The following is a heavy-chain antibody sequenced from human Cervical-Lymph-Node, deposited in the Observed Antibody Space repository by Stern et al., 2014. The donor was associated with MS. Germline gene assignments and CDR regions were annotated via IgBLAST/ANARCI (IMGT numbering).Heavy chain of an antibody. V-gene: IGHV3-33*01. J-gene: IGHJ1*01. Sequence: VQLVESGGGVVQPGRSLRLSCAASGFTFSSSGMHWVRQAPGQGLEVVAIIYYDGSNKYYADSVKGRFTISRDNSKNTLYLQMNSLRAEDTAVYYCAREGGNTAEYFQHWGQGTLVTVSS. D-gene: IGHD4-23*01. CDR1: GFTFSSSG. CDR2: IYYDGSNK. CDR3: AREGGNTAEYFQH.